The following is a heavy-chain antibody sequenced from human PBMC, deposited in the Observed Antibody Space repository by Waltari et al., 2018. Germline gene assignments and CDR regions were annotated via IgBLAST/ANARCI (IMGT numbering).Heavy chain of an antibody. CDR1: GYTLSDYY. V-gene: IGHV1-69-2*01. D-gene: IGHD3-3*02. Sequence: EVRLLQSGAEVKKPGTTFKISCRLSGYTLSDYYIHWIQQAPGKGLQWMGLVDPYDGQTRYAEALQGRISMTADSSRKTVYMELTSLTSDDSAVYYCATGLGDSISASRPFEIWGQGTVITVSS. CDR3: ATGLGDSISASRPFEI. CDR2: VDPYDGQT. J-gene: IGHJ3*02.